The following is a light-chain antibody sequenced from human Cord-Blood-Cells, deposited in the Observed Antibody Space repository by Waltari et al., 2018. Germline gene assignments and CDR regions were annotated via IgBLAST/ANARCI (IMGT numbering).Light chain of an antibody. J-gene: IGLJ2*01. CDR1: SSDVGSYNL. Sequence: QSALTQPASVSGSPGQSITISCTGTSSDVGSYNLVSWYQQHPGKAPQLPIHAGNNRPAGVSTRSSGSKSGNTASRTISGLRAEDEADYYCCSYAGSSTHVVFGGGTKLTVL. CDR2: AGN. V-gene: IGLV2-23*01. CDR3: CSYAGSSTHVV.